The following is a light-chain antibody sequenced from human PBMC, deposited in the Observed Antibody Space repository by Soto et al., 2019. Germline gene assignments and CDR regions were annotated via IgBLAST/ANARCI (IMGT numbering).Light chain of an antibody. CDR3: QQRSNWPT. CDR2: DAS. J-gene: IGKJ4*01. CDR1: QSVSSY. V-gene: IGKV3-11*01. Sequence: EIVLTQSPATLSLSPGERATLSCRASQSVSSYLAWYQQKPGQAPRLLIYDASNRATGIPARFSGSGSGTDFTITISSLEPEDFAVYYCQQRSNWPTCGGGPKVEIK.